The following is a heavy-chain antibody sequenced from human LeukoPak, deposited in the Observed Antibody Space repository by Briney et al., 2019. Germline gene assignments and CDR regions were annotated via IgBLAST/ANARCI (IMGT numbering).Heavy chain of an antibody. D-gene: IGHD3-10*02. V-gene: IGHV3-7*01. CDR2: IKQDGSEK. J-gene: IGHJ6*04. CDR1: GFIFSSYG. CDR3: AELGITMIGGV. Sequence: GGSLRLSCAASGFIFSSYGMHWVRQAPGKGLEWVANIKQDGSEKYYVDSVKGRFTISRDNAKNALYLQMNRLRAEDTAGYYCAELGITMIGGVWGKGTTVTISS.